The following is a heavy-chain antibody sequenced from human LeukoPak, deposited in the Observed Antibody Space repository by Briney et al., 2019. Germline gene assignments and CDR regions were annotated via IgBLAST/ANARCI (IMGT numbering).Heavy chain of an antibody. CDR3: ATLEVAERDASDI. Sequence: GGSLRLSCAPSALTFSSYSMNWGRQAPGEGREWGSSISSSTRYRYYSDSVKGRFTISRDNDKNSMYLQMNSLRAGDTTAYYCATLEVAERDASDISGQGTMVTVSS. CDR2: ISSSTRYR. D-gene: IGHD6-19*01. J-gene: IGHJ3*02. CDR1: ALTFSSYS. V-gene: IGHV3-21*06.